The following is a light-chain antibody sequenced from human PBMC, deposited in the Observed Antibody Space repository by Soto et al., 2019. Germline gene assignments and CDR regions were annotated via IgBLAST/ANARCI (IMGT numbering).Light chain of an antibody. CDR2: SAS. CDR1: QSVSNN. V-gene: IGKV3-15*01. CDR3: QQYNDLPT. Sequence: EIVRTQSKATLSLSQGERATLSCRASQSVSNNLAWYQQKPGQAPRLLIYSASIRATGIPARFSGSASGTEFTLTISSLQSEDFAVYYCQQYNDLPTFCPGTIVEIK. J-gene: IGKJ3*01.